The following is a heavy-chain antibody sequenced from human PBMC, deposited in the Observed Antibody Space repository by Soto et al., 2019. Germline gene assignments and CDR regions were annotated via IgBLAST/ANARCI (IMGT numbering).Heavy chain of an antibody. J-gene: IGHJ4*02. D-gene: IGHD6-19*01. Sequence: SETLSLTCAVYGGSFSGYYWSWIRQPPGKGLEWLGEINHSGITDYNPSLKSRITISIDTSKKQFSLKLNSVTAADTAVYYCAIGPRMWLAGGGYWGQGTQVTVSS. V-gene: IGHV4-34*01. CDR1: GGSFSGYY. CDR2: INHSGIT. CDR3: AIGPRMWLAGGGY.